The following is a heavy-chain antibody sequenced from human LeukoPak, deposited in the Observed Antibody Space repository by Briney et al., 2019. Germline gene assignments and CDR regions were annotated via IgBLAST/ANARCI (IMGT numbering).Heavy chain of an antibody. CDR2: IKQDGSEQ. Sequence: QPGGSLRLSCADSGFTFSGYWMSWVRQAPGKGLEWVANIKQDGSEQFYLDSVKGRFTISRDNAKSSLSLQMNNLRAEDTAIYYCARQAIAGFPPTQPYYFDYWGQGTLVTVSS. J-gene: IGHJ4*02. D-gene: IGHD6-19*01. CDR3: ARQAIAGFPPTQPYYFDY. V-gene: IGHV3-7*01. CDR1: GFTFSGYW.